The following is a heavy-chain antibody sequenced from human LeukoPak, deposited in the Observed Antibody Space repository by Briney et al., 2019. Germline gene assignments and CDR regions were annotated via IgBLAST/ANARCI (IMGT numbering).Heavy chain of an antibody. V-gene: IGHV3-21*01. D-gene: IGHD3-22*01. CDR1: GFTFSSYS. CDR2: ITSSSSYK. Sequence: GSLRLSCAASGFTFSSYSMNWVRQAPGKGLEWVSSITSSSSYKYYADSVKGRFTISRDNAKNSLYLQMNSLRAEDTAVYYCARDPEYYDSSGYDYWGQGTLVTVSS. CDR3: ARDPEYYDSSGYDY. J-gene: IGHJ4*02.